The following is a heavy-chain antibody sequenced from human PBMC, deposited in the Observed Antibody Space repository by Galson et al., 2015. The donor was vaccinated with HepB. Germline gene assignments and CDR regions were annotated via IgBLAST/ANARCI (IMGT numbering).Heavy chain of an antibody. D-gene: IGHD5-12*01. CDR3: AREGYTTDT. CDR2: IYHTGNT. CDR1: GVSITSGQYY. V-gene: IGHV4-39*01. Sequence: TLSLTCTVSGVSITSGQYYWAWVRQSPGKGLEWIGSIYHTGNTYYNSSPKSRLTMSLVTSTNQVSLRLTSVTAADTAIYYCAREGYTTDTWGQGTLVIASS. J-gene: IGHJ5*02.